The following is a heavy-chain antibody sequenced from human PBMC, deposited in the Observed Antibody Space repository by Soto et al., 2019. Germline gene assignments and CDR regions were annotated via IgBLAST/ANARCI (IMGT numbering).Heavy chain of an antibody. Sequence: GGSLRLSCAASGFTFSSYAMSWVRQAPGKGLEWVSAISGSGGSTYYADSVKGRFTISRDDSKNTLYLQMNRLRAXETXVYXXXKVVGSSWYYYYYGMDVWGQGTTVTVSS. CDR1: GFTFSSYA. D-gene: IGHD6-13*01. CDR2: ISGSGGST. J-gene: IGHJ6*02. V-gene: IGHV3-23*01. CDR3: XKVVGSSWYYYYYGMDV.